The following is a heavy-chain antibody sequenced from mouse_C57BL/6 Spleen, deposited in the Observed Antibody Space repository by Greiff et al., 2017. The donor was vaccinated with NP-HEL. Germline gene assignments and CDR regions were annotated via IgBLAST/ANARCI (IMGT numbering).Heavy chain of an antibody. Sequence: VHLVESGAELVKPGASVKISCKASGYTFTDYYINWVKQRPGQGLEWIGKIGPGSGSTYYNEKFKGKATLTADKSSSTAYMQLSSLTSEDSAVYFCARTSSYYSNYNYAMDYWGQGTSVTVSS. V-gene: IGHV1-77*01. J-gene: IGHJ4*01. CDR2: IGPGSGST. CDR3: ARTSSYYSNYNYAMDY. CDR1: GYTFTDYY. D-gene: IGHD2-5*01.